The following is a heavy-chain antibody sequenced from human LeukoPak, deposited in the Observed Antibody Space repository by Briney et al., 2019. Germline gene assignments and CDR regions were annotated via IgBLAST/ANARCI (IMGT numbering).Heavy chain of an antibody. J-gene: IGHJ6*02. Sequence: PSETLSLTCIVSGDSISSSYYWGWIGQPPGKGLEWIGSIYYSGSTYYNPSLKSRVTISVDTSKNQFSLKLSSVTAADTAVYYCARGVGMDVWGQGTTVTVSS. CDR1: GDSISSSYY. CDR3: ARGVGMDV. CDR2: IYYSGST. V-gene: IGHV4-39*01.